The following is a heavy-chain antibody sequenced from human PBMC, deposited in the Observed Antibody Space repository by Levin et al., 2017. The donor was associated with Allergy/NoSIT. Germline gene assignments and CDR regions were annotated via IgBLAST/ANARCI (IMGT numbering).Heavy chain of an antibody. CDR1: GFTFSTYW. CDR2: INGDGSTT. D-gene: IGHD6-13*01. J-gene: IGHJ4*02. V-gene: IGHV3-74*01. Sequence: GESLKISCAASGFTFSTYWMHWVRQAPGKGLMWVSRINGDGSTTNHADSVKGRFTIARDNAKNTLYLQMNRLRAEDTAVYYCVRRGYSSSWYYFDYWGQGTLVTVSS. CDR3: VRRGYSSSWYYFDY.